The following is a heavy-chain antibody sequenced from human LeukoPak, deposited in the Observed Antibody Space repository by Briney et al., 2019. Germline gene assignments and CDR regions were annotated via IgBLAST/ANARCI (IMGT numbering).Heavy chain of an antibody. CDR3: ARADAYCTSSSCPPNYYYGMDV. CDR1: GYTFTSYG. J-gene: IGHJ6*02. CDR2: ISAYNGNT. V-gene: IGHV1-18*01. D-gene: IGHD2-2*01. Sequence: ASVKVSCKASGYTFTSYGISWVRQAPGQGLEWMGWISAYNGNTNYAQKLQGRVTMTTDTSTRTAYMDLRNLTSDDTAVYYCARADAYCTSSSCPPNYYYGMDVWGQGTTVIVSS.